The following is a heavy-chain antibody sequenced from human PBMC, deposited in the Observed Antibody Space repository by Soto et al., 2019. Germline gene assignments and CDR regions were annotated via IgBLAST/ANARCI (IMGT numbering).Heavy chain of an antibody. J-gene: IGHJ5*02. CDR3: ARVIWSGHLTSDL. CDR1: GFTFSSNS. D-gene: IGHD3-3*01. V-gene: IGHV3-48*02. Sequence: EVQVVESGGGLVQPGGSLRLSCAASGFTFSSNSMNWVSQAPGKGLEWISYISSSSSTIYADSVKGRFTISRDNAKNPLYLQMNSLRDEDTAVYYCARVIWSGHLTSDLWGQGTLVTVSS. CDR2: ISSSSSTI.